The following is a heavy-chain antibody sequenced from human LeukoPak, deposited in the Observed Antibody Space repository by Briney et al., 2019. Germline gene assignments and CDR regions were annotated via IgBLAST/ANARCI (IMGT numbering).Heavy chain of an antibody. CDR1: GYTFTSYG. V-gene: IGHV1-18*01. Sequence: ASVKVSCKASGYTFTSYGISWVRQAPGQGLEWMGWISAYNGNTNYAQKLQGRVTMTTDTSTSTAYMELRSLRSDDTAVYYCARVLDDFWSGYVLGYWGQGTLVTVSS. D-gene: IGHD3-3*01. J-gene: IGHJ4*02. CDR2: ISAYNGNT. CDR3: ARVLDDFWSGYVLGY.